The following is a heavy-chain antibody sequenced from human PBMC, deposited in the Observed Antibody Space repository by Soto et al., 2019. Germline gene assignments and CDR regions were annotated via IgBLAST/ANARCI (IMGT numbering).Heavy chain of an antibody. Sequence: VKVSCKASGGTFSSYAISWVRQAPGQGLEWMGGIIPIFGTANYAQKFQGRVTITADESTSTAYMELSSLRSEDTAVYYCARGRREYCSSTSCYRAYYYYGMDVWGQGTTVTVSS. D-gene: IGHD2-2*02. V-gene: IGHV1-69*01. CDR2: IIPIFGTA. CDR3: ARGRREYCSSTSCYRAYYYYGMDV. J-gene: IGHJ6*02. CDR1: GGTFSSYA.